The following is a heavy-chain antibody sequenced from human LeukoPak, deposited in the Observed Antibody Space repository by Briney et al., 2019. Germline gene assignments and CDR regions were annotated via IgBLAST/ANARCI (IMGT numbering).Heavy chain of an antibody. CDR2: IKEDGSEK. CDR1: GFNFGEFW. Sequence: GGSLRLSCAASGFNFGEFWMAWVRQTPGKGLEWVADIKEDGSEKFYVDSVKGRFTISRDNSKNLLDLQMNRLRGDDTALYFCVRDLWGLRTLVTVSS. V-gene: IGHV3-7*01. J-gene: IGHJ4*02. CDR3: VRDL.